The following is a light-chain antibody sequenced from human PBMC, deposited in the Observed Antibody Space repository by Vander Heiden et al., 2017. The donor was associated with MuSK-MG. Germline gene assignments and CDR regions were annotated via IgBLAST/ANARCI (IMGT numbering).Light chain of an antibody. J-gene: IGKJ1*01. CDR3: QQYSVLPWT. CDR1: QNIRSW. V-gene: IGKV1-5*03. CDR2: SAS. Sequence: IQMTQYPSSLSASVGERVTIPCRASQNIRSWLAWYQQKPGRAPKLLIYSASTLESGVPSRFSGSGSGTELTLTISSLQPDDFATYFCQQYSVLPWTFGQGTRVEIK.